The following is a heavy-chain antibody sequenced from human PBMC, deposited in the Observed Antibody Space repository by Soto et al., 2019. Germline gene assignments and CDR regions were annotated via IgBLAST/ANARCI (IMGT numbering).Heavy chain of an antibody. V-gene: IGHV4-59*01. CDR1: GGSITNYY. J-gene: IGHJ4*02. CDR2: IYYSGRT. Sequence: PSETLWLTCIVSGGSITNYYWSWIRQAPGKRLEWIGDIYYSGRTNYNPSVKSRVTISVDTSKNLFSLKLTSVTAADTAVYYCVRANYFDYWGQGTLVTVS. CDR3: VRANYFDY.